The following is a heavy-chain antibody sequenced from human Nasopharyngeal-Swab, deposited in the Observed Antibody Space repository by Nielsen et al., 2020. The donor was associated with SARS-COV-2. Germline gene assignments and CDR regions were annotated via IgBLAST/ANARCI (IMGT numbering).Heavy chain of an antibody. CDR1: GFSFSTYN. CDR2: ISTTNGSM. Sequence: GESLKISCAASGFSFSTYNMNWVRQAPGKGLEWVSSISTTNGSMDYEDSVRGRFTISRDNAKNLLFLQMNNLRAEDTAVYYCARGSVYHTLLYWGQGTLVTVS. CDR3: ARGSVYHTLLY. D-gene: IGHD3-3*01. J-gene: IGHJ4*02. V-gene: IGHV3-21*01.